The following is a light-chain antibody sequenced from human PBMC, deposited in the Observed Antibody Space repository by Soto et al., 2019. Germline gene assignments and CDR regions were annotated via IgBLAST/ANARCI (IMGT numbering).Light chain of an antibody. Sequence: EVVMTQSPATLSVSPGERATLSCSASQSVNANLAWYQQKPGQAPRLLIHGASNRATGIPARFSGSGFGTEIILTIRSLQSEDFAVYYCQQYNTWLWTFGQGTKVEI. CDR1: QSVNAN. CDR2: GAS. J-gene: IGKJ1*01. CDR3: QQYNTWLWT. V-gene: IGKV3-15*01.